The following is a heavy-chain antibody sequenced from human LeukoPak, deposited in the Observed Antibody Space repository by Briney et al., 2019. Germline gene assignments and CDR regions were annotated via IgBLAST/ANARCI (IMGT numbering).Heavy chain of an antibody. Sequence: ASVKVSCKASGYTFDDEYIHWVRQAPGLGLEWMIWINPKNGDTNYAQKFQGRVTMTRDTSISTAYMELRRLKSDDSAVYYCARRVQKLVATSWFDPWGQGTLVTVSS. D-gene: IGHD6-13*01. J-gene: IGHJ5*02. CDR2: INPKNGDT. CDR1: GYTFDDEY. V-gene: IGHV1-2*02. CDR3: ARRVQKLVATSWFDP.